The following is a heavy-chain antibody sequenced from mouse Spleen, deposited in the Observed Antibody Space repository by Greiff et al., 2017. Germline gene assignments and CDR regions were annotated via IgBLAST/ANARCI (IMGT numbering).Heavy chain of an antibody. Sequence: QVQLQQSGAELVKPGAPVKLSCKASGYTFTSYWMNWVKQRPGKGLEWIGRIYPGDGDTNYNGKFKGKATLTADKSSSTAYMQLSSLTSEDSAVYFCASRYYSYDVGFAYWGQGTLVTVSA. CDR1: GYTFTSYW. D-gene: IGHD2-12*01. V-gene: IGHV1-82*01. CDR3: ASRYYSYDVGFAY. J-gene: IGHJ3*01. CDR2: IYPGDGDT.